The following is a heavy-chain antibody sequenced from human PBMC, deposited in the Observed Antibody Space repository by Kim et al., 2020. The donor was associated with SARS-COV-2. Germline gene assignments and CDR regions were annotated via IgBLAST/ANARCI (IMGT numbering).Heavy chain of an antibody. V-gene: IGHV4-61*03. CDR2: T. J-gene: IGHJ4*02. CDR3: ARGPTRNYFDY. Sequence: TNDNPSHESRVTISLDTSKNRFALKLTSVTAADTAVYYCARGPTRNYFDYWGQGSLVTVSS.